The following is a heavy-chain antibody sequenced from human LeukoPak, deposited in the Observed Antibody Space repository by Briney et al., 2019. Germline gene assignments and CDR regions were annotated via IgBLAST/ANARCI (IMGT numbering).Heavy chain of an antibody. Sequence: PEGSLRLSCAASGFTFSSYAMSWVRQAPGKGLEWVSAISGSGGSTYYADSVKGRFTISRDNSKNTLYLQMNSLRAEDTAVYYCAKDNYDFLSGCWMWGQGTLVTVSS. D-gene: IGHD3-3*01. V-gene: IGHV3-23*01. CDR2: ISGSGGST. CDR3: AKDNYDFLSGCWM. CDR1: GFTFSSYA. J-gene: IGHJ4*02.